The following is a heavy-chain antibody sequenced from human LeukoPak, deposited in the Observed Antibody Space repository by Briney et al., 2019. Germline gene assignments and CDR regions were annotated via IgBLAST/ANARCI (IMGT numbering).Heavy chain of an antibody. Sequence: SETLSLTCTVSGGSISTYYWSWIRQPPGKGLEWLGYIDYSGSTNYNPSLKSRVTISVDTSKNQFSLKLSSVTAADTAVYYCARRLVQVFPLEDAFDIWGQGTMVTVSS. CDR2: IDYSGST. CDR1: GGSISTYY. D-gene: IGHD3-9*01. CDR3: ARRLVQVFPLEDAFDI. V-gene: IGHV4-59*12. J-gene: IGHJ3*02.